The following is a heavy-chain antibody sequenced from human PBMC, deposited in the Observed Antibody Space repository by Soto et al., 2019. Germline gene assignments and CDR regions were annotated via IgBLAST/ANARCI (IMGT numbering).Heavy chain of an antibody. J-gene: IGHJ4*02. CDR2: ISAYNGNT. V-gene: IGHV1-18*04. CDR3: ARSRNDRYFDY. CDR1: GYTFTRYG. D-gene: IGHD1-1*01. Sequence: ASVKVSCKASGYTFTRYGISWVRQAPGQGLEWMGWISAYNGNTNYAQKLQGRVTMTTDTSTSTAYMELRSLRSDDTAGYYCARSRNDRYFDYWGQGTLVSVSS.